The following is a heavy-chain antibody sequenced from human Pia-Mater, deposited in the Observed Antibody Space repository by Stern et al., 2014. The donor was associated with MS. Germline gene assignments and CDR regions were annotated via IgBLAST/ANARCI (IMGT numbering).Heavy chain of an antibody. CDR3: AKHACTGAACPFDL. CDR2: VYYSGAT. V-gene: IGHV4-39*01. CDR1: GDSISSYTHY. D-gene: IGHD2-8*02. J-gene: IGHJ4*02. Sequence: QVQLQQSGPGLVKPSETLSLTCAVYGDSISSYTHYWAWIRQPPGKGLEWIGSVYYSGATYYNPHLTSPAPMSVDTSQNQLPLGLTSVPAADTAVYYCAKHACTGAACPFDLWGQGTLVTVSS.